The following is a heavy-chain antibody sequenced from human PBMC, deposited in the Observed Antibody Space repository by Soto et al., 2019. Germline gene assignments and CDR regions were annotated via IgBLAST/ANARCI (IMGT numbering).Heavy chain of an antibody. V-gene: IGHV1-69*01. Sequence: QVQLVQSGAEVKKPGSSVKVSCKASGGTFSSYAISWVRQAPGQGLEWMGGIIPIFGTANYAQKFQGRVTITADESTSTAYMELSSLRSEDTAVYYCARDGGYGDPYYYYGMDVWGQGTTVTVPS. CDR3: ARDGGYGDPYYYYGMDV. CDR2: IIPIFGTA. CDR1: GGTFSSYA. D-gene: IGHD1-26*01. J-gene: IGHJ6*02.